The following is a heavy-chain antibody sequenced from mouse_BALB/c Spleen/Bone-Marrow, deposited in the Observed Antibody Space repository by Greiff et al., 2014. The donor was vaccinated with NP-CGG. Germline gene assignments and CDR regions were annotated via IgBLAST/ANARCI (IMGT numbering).Heavy chain of an antibody. CDR3: ARNYGYGKSFAY. Sequence: VQLKQSGAELVKPGASVKLSCTASGFNIKDTYMHWVKQRPEQGLERIGRIDPANGNTKYDPKFQGKATITADTSSNTAYLQLSSLTSEDTAVYYCARNYGYGKSFAYWGQGTLVTVSA. CDR1: GFNIKDTY. V-gene: IGHV14-3*02. J-gene: IGHJ3*01. D-gene: IGHD2-2*01. CDR2: IDPANGNT.